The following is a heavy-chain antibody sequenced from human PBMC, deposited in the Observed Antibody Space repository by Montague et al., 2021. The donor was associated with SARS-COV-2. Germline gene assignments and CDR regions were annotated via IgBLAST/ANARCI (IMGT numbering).Heavy chain of an antibody. V-gene: IGHV4-39*01. CDR2: IYLTGNT. Sequence: SETLSLTCTVSGGSISGSTYYWGWIRQAAGKGLEWIGSIYLTGNTYYNPSLRTRVIFSVETSKNQFTVQLNSVTAADTAVYYCAIGGNHCFVYWGQGTLVTVSS. D-gene: IGHD1-26*01. J-gene: IGHJ4*02. CDR1: GGSISGSTYY. CDR3: AIGGNHCFVY.